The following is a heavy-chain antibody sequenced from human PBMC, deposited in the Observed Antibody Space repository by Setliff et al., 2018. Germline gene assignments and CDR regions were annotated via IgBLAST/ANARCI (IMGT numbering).Heavy chain of an antibody. Sequence: ASVKVSCKASGYTFTNYGISWVRQAPGQGLEWMGWISAYNDNANYAQKVQGRVTMTTDTSTSTAYMELRSLTSDDTAVYYCAREGRRYYDSSGYYYDPYYYYYMDVWGKGTTVTVSS. V-gene: IGHV1-18*01. CDR1: GYTFTNYG. CDR2: ISAYNDNA. CDR3: AREGRRYYDSSGYYYDPYYYYYMDV. D-gene: IGHD3-22*01. J-gene: IGHJ6*03.